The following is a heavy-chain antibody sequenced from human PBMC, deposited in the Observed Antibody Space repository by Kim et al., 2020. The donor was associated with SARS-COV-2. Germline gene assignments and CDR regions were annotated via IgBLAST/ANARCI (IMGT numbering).Heavy chain of an antibody. Sequence: SETLSLTCDVYGWSFSGYHWNWIRQSPGKGLEWIAEINHIGITSYKSSLASRITITADPSKNHLYLNLTPLTAADTAALYCSRGGNSDTLTSAYF. V-gene: IGHV4-34*01. D-gene: IGHD2-21*02. CDR2: INHIGIT. CDR3: SRGGNSDTLTSAYF. CDR1: GWSFSGYH. J-gene: IGHJ4*01.